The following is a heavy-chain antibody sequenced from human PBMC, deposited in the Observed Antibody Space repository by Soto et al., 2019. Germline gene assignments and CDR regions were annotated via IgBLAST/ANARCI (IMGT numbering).Heavy chain of an antibody. Sequence: SETLSLTCAVYGGSFSGYYWSWIRQPPGKGLEWIGEINHSGSTNYNPSLKSRVTISVDTSKNQFSLKLSSVTAADTAVYYCARARNYCSSTSCQKDYYYYMDVWGKGTTVTVS. CDR2: INHSGST. V-gene: IGHV4-34*01. CDR1: GGSFSGYY. J-gene: IGHJ6*03. CDR3: ARARNYCSSTSCQKDYYYYMDV. D-gene: IGHD2-2*01.